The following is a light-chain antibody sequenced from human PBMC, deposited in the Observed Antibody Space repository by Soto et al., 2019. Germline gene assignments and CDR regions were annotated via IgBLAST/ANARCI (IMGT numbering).Light chain of an antibody. J-gene: IGKJ4*01. V-gene: IGKV1-39*01. CDR1: QSVSTY. Sequence: DIQLTQSPSSLSASVGDRVTITCRASQSVSTYLNWYRQKPGEAPKLLIRAASSLEDGVPSRFSGSGSGTVFILTINSLHPEDFATFYCQQSFSDPPLSFGGGTRVEVK. CDR3: QQSFSDPPLS. CDR2: AAS.